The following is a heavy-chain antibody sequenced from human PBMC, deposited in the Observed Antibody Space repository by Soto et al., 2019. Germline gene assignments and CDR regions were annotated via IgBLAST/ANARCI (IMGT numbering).Heavy chain of an antibody. D-gene: IGHD2-8*02. CDR3: ARGYCTSSACHWNFDY. CDR2: ITSTGSTR. J-gene: IGHJ4*02. CDR1: GFTFSSYE. Sequence: VGSLRLSCAASGFTFSSYEMNWVRQAPGKGLEWVSDITSTGSTRYYADSVKGRFTISRDNAKNSLYLQMNSLRAEDTAVYYCARGYCTSSACHWNFDYWGQGTLVTVSS. V-gene: IGHV3-48*03.